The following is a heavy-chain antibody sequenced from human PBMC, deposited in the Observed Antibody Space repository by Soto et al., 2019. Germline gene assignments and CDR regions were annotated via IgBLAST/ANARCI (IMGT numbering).Heavy chain of an antibody. V-gene: IGHV3-21*01. Sequence: GGSLRLSCAASGFTFSSYSMNWFRQAPGKGLEWVSSISSGSSYIYYADSVKGRFTISRDNAKNSLYLQMNSLRAEDTAVYYCARVDTPMAAYDYWGQGTLVTVSS. CDR1: GFTFSSYS. D-gene: IGHD5-18*01. J-gene: IGHJ4*02. CDR3: ARVDTPMAAYDY. CDR2: ISSGSSYI.